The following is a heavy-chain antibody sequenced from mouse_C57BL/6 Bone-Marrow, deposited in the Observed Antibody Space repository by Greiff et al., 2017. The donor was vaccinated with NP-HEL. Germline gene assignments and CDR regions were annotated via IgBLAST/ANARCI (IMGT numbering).Heavy chain of an antibody. Sequence: QVQLQQPGAELVRPGSSVKLSCKASGYTFTSYWMHWVKQRPIQGLEWIGNIDPSDSETHYNQKFKDKATLTVDKSSSTAYMQLSSLTSEDSAVYYCARDDGYDGPSMAMDYWGQGTSVTVSS. J-gene: IGHJ4*01. CDR3: ARDDGYDGPSMAMDY. CDR2: IDPSDSET. D-gene: IGHD2-2*01. CDR1: GYTFTSYW. V-gene: IGHV1-52*01.